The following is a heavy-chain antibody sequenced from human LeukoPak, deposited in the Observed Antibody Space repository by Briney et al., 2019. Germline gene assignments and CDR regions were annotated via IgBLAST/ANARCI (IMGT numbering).Heavy chain of an antibody. CDR2: ISSSSSYI. D-gene: IGHD3-22*01. Sequence: GGSLRLSCAASGFTFSSYSLNWVRQAPGKGLEWVSFISSSSSYIYYADSVKGRFTISRDNAKNSLYLQMNSLRAEDTAVYYCARDLRSSGYYAFDYWGQGTLVTVSS. CDR3: ARDLRSSGYYAFDY. CDR1: GFTFSSYS. J-gene: IGHJ4*02. V-gene: IGHV3-21*01.